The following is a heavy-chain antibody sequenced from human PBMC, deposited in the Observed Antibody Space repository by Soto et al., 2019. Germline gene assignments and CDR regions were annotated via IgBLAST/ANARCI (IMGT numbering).Heavy chain of an antibody. Sequence: EVPLVESGGGLVQPGGYLRLSCAASGFTFSSYDMHWVRQATGKGLEWVSAIGTAGDTYYPGSVKVRFTISRENAKNSLYLQMNSLRAGDTAVYYCARGRALVTGMYYYGMDVWGQGTTVTVSS. D-gene: IGHD5-18*01. V-gene: IGHV3-13*01. CDR2: IGTAGDT. CDR1: GFTFSSYD. CDR3: ARGRALVTGMYYYGMDV. J-gene: IGHJ6*02.